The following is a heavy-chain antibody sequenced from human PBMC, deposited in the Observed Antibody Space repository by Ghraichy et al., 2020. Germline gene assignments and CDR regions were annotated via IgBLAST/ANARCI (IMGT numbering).Heavy chain of an antibody. CDR2: ISYDGSNK. Sequence: GGSLRLSCAASGFTFSSYAMHWVRQAPGKGLEWVAVISYDGSNKYYADSVKGRFTISRDNSKNTLYLQMNSLRAEDTAVYYCARENVEMATINYYYYMDVWGKGTTVTVSS. CDR3: ARENVEMATINYYYYMDV. CDR1: GFTFSSYA. J-gene: IGHJ6*03. V-gene: IGHV3-30*04. D-gene: IGHD5-24*01.